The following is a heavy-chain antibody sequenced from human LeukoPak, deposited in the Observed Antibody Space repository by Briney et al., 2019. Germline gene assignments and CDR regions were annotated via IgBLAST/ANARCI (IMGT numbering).Heavy chain of an antibody. V-gene: IGHV3-23*01. J-gene: IGHJ4*02. Sequence: PGGSLRLSCAASGFTFSSYAMSWVRQAPGKGLEWVSAISGSGGSTYYADSVKGRFTIPRDNSKNTLYLQMNSLRAEDTAVYYCAKGDDYDFWSGYHYFDYWGQGTLVTVSS. CDR1: GFTFSSYA. D-gene: IGHD3-3*01. CDR2: ISGSGGST. CDR3: AKGDDYDFWSGYHYFDY.